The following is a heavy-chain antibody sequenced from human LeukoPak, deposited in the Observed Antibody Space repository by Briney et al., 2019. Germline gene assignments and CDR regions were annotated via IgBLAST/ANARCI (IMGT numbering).Heavy chain of an antibody. CDR2: INPNSGGT. D-gene: IGHD3-10*01. Sequence: ASVTVSCKASGYTFIDYYIHWVRQAPGQGLEWMGWINPNSGGTNYGQKFQGRVTMTRDTSISTAYMELSRLISDETAVYYCARIRYYYGSGSYSLGYWGQGTLVTVSS. J-gene: IGHJ4*02. CDR3: ARIRYYYGSGSYSLGY. CDR1: GYTFIDYY. V-gene: IGHV1-2*02.